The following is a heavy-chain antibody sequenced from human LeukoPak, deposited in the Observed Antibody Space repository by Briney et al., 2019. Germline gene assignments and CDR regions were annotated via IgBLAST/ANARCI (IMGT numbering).Heavy chain of an antibody. J-gene: IGHJ4*02. CDR1: GFTFSSYG. D-gene: IGHD6-19*01. CDR3: AKATDRSGWYSAIDY. V-gene: IGHV3-30*02. Sequence: GGSLRLSCAASGFTFSSYGMHWVRQAPGKGLEWVAFIRYDGSNKYYADSVKGRFTISRDNSKNTLYLQMNSLRAEDTAVYYCAKATDRSGWYSAIDYWGQGTLVTVSS. CDR2: IRYDGSNK.